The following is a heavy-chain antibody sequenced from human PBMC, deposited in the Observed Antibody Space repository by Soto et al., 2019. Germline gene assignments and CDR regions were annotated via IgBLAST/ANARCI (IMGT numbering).Heavy chain of an antibody. CDR1: GGSISSYY. D-gene: IGHD2-15*01. V-gene: IGHV4-59*01. J-gene: IGHJ5*02. CDR3: ARRGYCSGGSCYRAPNWFDP. Sequence: SETLSLTCTVSGGSISSYYWSWIRQPPGKGLEWIGYIYYSGSTNYNPSLKSRVTISVDTSKNQFSLKLSSVTAADTAVYYCARRGYCSGGSCYRAPNWFDPWGQGTLVTVSS. CDR2: IYYSGST.